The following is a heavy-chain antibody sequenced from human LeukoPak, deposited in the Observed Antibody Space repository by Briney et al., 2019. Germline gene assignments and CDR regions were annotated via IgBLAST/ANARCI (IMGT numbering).Heavy chain of an antibody. J-gene: IGHJ4*02. D-gene: IGHD3-10*01. Sequence: GESLKISCQASGYSFTTYWIGWVRQMPGKGLEWMGIVYPSDSDTRYSPSVQGQVTISADKSISTAYLQWSSLKASDTAMYYCASGGSGSYYLRYFDYWGQGTLVTVSS. CDR2: VYPSDSDT. CDR1: GYSFTTYW. CDR3: ASGGSGSYYLRYFDY. V-gene: IGHV5-51*01.